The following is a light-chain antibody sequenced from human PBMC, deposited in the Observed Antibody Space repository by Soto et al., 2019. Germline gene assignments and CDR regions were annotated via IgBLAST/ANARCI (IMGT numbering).Light chain of an antibody. CDR3: QQYNNWPIT. CDR1: QSVSSN. CDR2: GAS. J-gene: IGKJ5*01. Sequence: EIVMTQSPATLSVTPGERATLSCRASQSVSSNLAWYQQKPGQPPRLLIYGASTRATGIPARFSGSGSGTEFTLTISSLQPDDSAVYYCQQYNNWPITFGQGTRLEI. V-gene: IGKV3-15*01.